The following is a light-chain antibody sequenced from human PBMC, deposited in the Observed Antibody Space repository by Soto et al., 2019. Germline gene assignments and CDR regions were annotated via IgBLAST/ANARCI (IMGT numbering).Light chain of an antibody. Sequence: DGKMTEPRCTLSGSKGDRVTITCRASQTISSWLAWYQQKPGKAPKLLIYKASTLKSGVPSRFSGSGSGTEFTLTISSLQPDDFATYYCQQYNIYSEPFGQG. V-gene: IGKV1-5*03. CDR1: QTISSW. CDR3: QQYNIYSEP. CDR2: KAS. J-gene: IGKJ1*01.